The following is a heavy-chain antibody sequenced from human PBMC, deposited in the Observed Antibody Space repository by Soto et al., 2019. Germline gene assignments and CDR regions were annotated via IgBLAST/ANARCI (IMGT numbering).Heavy chain of an antibody. CDR2: ISKNGGET. Sequence: GGSLRLSCAASGFTFRSYTIHWVRQAPGKGLEWVAMISKNGGETHYADSVKGRFTISRDNSRNTVYLQLNNLRFEDTAVYHCARDFLDKASNWFDPWGQGTLVTVSS. CDR3: ARDFLDKASNWFDP. J-gene: IGHJ5*02. D-gene: IGHD3-3*01. CDR1: GFTFRSYT. V-gene: IGHV3-30-3*01.